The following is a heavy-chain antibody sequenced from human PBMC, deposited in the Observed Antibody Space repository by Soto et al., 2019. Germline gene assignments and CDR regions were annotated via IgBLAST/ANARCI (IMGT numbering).Heavy chain of an antibody. D-gene: IGHD4-17*01. CDR1: GFTFSGYW. Sequence: GGSLRLSCSASGFTFSGYWMHWVRQAPGKGLVCVSRINGDGSSTNSADSVKGRFTTSRDNAKNTLYLQMNSLRAEDTAVYYCVRASGDYDYWGQGTLVTVSS. CDR3: VRASGDYDY. CDR2: INGDGSST. J-gene: IGHJ4*02. V-gene: IGHV3-74*01.